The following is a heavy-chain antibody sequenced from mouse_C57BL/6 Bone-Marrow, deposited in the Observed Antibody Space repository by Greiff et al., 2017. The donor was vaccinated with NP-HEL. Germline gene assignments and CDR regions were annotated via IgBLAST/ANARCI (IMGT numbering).Heavy chain of an antibody. Sequence: VQLQQSGPELVKPGDSVKISCKASGYSFTGYFMNWVMQSHGKSLEWIGRINPYNGDTFYNQKFKGKATLTVDKSSSTAHMELRSLTSEDSAVYYCARWYYGSSYERYFDYWGQGTTLTVSS. CDR2: INPYNGDT. CDR3: ARWYYGSSYERYFDY. D-gene: IGHD1-1*01. V-gene: IGHV1-20*01. CDR1: GYSFTGYF. J-gene: IGHJ2*01.